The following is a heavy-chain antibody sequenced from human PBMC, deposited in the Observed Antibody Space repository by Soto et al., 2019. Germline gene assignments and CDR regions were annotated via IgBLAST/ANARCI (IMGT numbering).Heavy chain of an antibody. Sequence: QVQLEESGPGLVKPSETLSLTCTVSGGSISRYYWSWIRQSPGKGLEWIGHIYHTGTTDYNPSLKSRATISVDTSKKQFSLRLRSVTAADTAIYYCARLSAGHGDNHDYWGQGTLVTVSS. D-gene: IGHD4-17*01. CDR3: ARLSAGHGDNHDY. CDR2: IYHTGTT. CDR1: GGSISRYY. V-gene: IGHV4-59*08. J-gene: IGHJ4*02.